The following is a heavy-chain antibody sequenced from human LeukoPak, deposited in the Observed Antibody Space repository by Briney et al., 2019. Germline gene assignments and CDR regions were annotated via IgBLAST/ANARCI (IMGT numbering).Heavy chain of an antibody. J-gene: IGHJ4*02. CDR3: ARGDWKYGDFDR. CDR1: GGSFSGYY. V-gene: IGHV4-34*01. Sequence: SETLSLTCAVYGGSFSGYYWSWIRQPPGKGLEWIGEINHSGSTNYNPSLKSRVTTSVDTSKNQFSLKVSSMTAADTAVYYCARGDWKYGDFDRWGQGTLVTVSS. CDR2: INHSGST. D-gene: IGHD1-7*01.